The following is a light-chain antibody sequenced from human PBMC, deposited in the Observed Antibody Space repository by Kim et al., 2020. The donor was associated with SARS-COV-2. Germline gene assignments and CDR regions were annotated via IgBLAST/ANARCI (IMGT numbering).Light chain of an antibody. CDR3: QQYGSSPYT. CDR1: QSVARSY. Sequence: FSPGERAPPACRASQSVARSYLAWYQQKPGQAPRLLIYGASSRATGIPDRFSGSGSGTDFTLTISRLEPEDFAVYYCQQYGSSPYTFGQGTKLEI. V-gene: IGKV3-20*01. J-gene: IGKJ2*01. CDR2: GAS.